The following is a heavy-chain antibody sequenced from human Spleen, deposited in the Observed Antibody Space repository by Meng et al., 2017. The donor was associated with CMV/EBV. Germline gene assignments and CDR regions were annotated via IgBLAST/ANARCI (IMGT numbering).Heavy chain of an antibody. CDR3: ATGGYDGSYYYALDV. CDR2: VSGYNGKT. CDR1: GYPFTSYG. D-gene: IGHD5-12*01. Sequence: ASVKVSCKASGYPFTSYGITWVRQAPGQGLEWMGWVSGYNGKTNYAQKLQGRVTMTTDTSTTTAYMELRSLRSDDTAVYYCATGGYDGSYYYALDVWGQGTTVTVSS. V-gene: IGHV1-18*01. J-gene: IGHJ6*02.